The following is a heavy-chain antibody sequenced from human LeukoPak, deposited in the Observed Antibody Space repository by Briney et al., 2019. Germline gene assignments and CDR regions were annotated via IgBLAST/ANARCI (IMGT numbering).Heavy chain of an antibody. V-gene: IGHV3-53*01. D-gene: IGHD1-26*01. Sequence: GGSLELSFAAPGVTVRNNFMSLVRQAPGKGLEWVSVIYSGGSTYYADSVKGRFTISRDNSKNTLYLQMNSLRAEDTAVYYCAREVGAPPYYFDYWGQGTLVTVSS. CDR1: GVTVRNNF. CDR3: AREVGAPPYYFDY. J-gene: IGHJ4*02. CDR2: IYSGGST.